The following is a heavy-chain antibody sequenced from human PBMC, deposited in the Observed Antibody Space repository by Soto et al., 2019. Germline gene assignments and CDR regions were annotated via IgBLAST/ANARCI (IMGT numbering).Heavy chain of an antibody. J-gene: IGHJ4*02. CDR3: ARGSLVRGVIIAHYFDY. D-gene: IGHD3-10*01. V-gene: IGHV4-59*01. Sequence: SETLSLTCTVSGGYISSYYWSWIRQPPGKGLEWIGYIYYSGSTNYNPSLKSRVTISVDTSKNQFSLKLSSVTAADTAVYYCARGSLVRGVIIAHYFDYWGQGTLVTVSS. CDR1: GGYISSYY. CDR2: IYYSGST.